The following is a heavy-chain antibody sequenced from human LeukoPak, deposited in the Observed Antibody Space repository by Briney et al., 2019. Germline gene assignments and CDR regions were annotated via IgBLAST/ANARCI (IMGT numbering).Heavy chain of an antibody. V-gene: IGHV1-69*06. Sequence: SVKVSCKASGYTFTSYAISWVRQAPGQGLEWMGGIIPIFGTANYARKFQGRVTITADRSTSTAYMELSSLRSEDTAVYYCARDPSAWWLRKGAFDIWGQGTMVTVSS. J-gene: IGHJ3*02. CDR2: IIPIFGTA. CDR1: GYTFTSYA. D-gene: IGHD5-12*01. CDR3: ARDPSAWWLRKGAFDI.